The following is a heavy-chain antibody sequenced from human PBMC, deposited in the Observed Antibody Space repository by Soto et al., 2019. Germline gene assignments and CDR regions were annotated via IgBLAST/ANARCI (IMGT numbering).Heavy chain of an antibody. CDR1: GFTFSSSG. V-gene: IGHV3-30*03. Sequence: GGSLRLSCAASGFTFSSSGMHWVRQAPGKGLEWVAVISYDGSNKFYADSVKGRFTISRDNAKNSLYLQMNSLRAEDTAVYYCARDSRGYRFDYWGQGTLVTVSS. D-gene: IGHD5-18*01. CDR3: ARDSRGYRFDY. CDR2: ISYDGSNK. J-gene: IGHJ4*02.